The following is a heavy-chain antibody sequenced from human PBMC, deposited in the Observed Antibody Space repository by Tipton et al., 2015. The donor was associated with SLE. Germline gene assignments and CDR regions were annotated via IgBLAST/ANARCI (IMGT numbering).Heavy chain of an antibody. J-gene: IGHJ3*02. CDR1: GFTLDDYA. V-gene: IGHV3-43*02. D-gene: IGHD6-13*01. CDR2: ISGDGGST. CDR3: TKEMSGQQLANDAFDI. Sequence: SLRLSCAASGFTLDDYAMHWARQLPGKGLEWVSLISGDGGSTYYADSVKGRFTISRDNSQNSLFLQMNSLRSEDTALYYCTKEMSGQQLANDAFDIWGQSTMGIVSS.